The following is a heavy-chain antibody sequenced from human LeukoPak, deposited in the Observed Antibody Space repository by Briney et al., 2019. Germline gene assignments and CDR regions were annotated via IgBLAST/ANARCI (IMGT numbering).Heavy chain of an antibody. CDR3: ARGAAVPREYFDI. J-gene: IGHJ3*02. Sequence: KTSETLSLTCTVSGVSISSSSYYWGWIRQPPGKGLEWIGYIYHSGSTYYNPSLKSRVTISVDRSKNQFSLKLSSVTAADTAVHYCARGAAVPREYFDIWGQGTMVTVSS. CDR1: GVSISSSSYY. CDR2: IYHSGST. V-gene: IGHV4-30-2*01. D-gene: IGHD6-13*01.